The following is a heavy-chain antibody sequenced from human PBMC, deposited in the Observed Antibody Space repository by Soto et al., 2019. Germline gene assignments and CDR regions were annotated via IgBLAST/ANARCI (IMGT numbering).Heavy chain of an antibody. CDR1: NGSISIDKFF. Sequence: QEELQESGPGLVKPSQTLSLTCTVSNGSISIDKFFWAWVRQHPGKGLEWIGYIYHSGSTYYNPSLQSRLTISIDTSKNQFSLKLTSVTAADTAIYYCARDSTMTSAWRGFDVWGQGTTVTVSS. CDR3: ARDSTMTSAWRGFDV. J-gene: IGHJ6*02. D-gene: IGHD5-12*01. V-gene: IGHV4-31*03. CDR2: IYHSGST.